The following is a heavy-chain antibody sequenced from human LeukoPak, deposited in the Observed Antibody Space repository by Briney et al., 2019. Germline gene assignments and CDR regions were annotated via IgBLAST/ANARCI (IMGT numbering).Heavy chain of an antibody. Sequence: WGSLRLSCAASGFTVSSNYMNWVRQAPGKGLEWVSVIYSGGRTYYVDSVKGRFTISRDNSKNTLYLQMSSLRAEDTAVYYCVKARGSGWYWDYWGQGTLVTVSS. J-gene: IGHJ4*02. D-gene: IGHD6-19*01. V-gene: IGHV3-66*01. CDR2: IYSGGRT. CDR3: VKARGSGWYWDY. CDR1: GFTVSSNY.